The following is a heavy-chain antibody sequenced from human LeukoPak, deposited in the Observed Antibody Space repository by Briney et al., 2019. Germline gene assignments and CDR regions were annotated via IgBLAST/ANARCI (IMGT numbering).Heavy chain of an antibody. Sequence: GGSLRLSCAASGFTVSSNYMSWVRQAPGKGLEWVSVIYSGGSTYYADSVMGRFTISRDNAKNSLSLQMNSLRAEDTAVYYCARGSYTDYWGQGTLVTVSS. D-gene: IGHD3-10*01. CDR1: GFTVSSNY. V-gene: IGHV3-53*01. J-gene: IGHJ4*02. CDR3: ARGSYTDY. CDR2: IYSGGST.